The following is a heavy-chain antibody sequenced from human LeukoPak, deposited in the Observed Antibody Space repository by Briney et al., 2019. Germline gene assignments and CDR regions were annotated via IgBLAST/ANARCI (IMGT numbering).Heavy chain of an antibody. D-gene: IGHD4-17*01. CDR3: AKAVSTVTTAFDY. CDR2: ISYDGSNK. J-gene: IGHJ4*02. CDR1: GFTFSSYG. V-gene: IGHV3-30*18. Sequence: PGGSLRLSCAASGFTFSSYGMHWVRQAPGKGLEWVAVISYDGSNKYYADSVKGRFTISRDNSKNTLYLQMNSLRAEDTAVYYCAKAVSTVTTAFDYWGQGTLVTVSS.